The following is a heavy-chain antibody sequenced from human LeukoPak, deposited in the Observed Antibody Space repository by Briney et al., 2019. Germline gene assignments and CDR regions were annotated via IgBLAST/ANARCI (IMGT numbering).Heavy chain of an antibody. D-gene: IGHD6-19*01. V-gene: IGHV3-48*01. CDR2: ISSSSSTI. CDR1: GFTFSSYS. CDR3: ARDLGSGWFDY. J-gene: IGHJ4*02. Sequence: PGGSLRLSCAASGFTFSSYSVTWVRQAPGKGLEWVSYISSSSSTIYYADSVKGRFTISRDNAKNSLYLQMNSLRAEDTAVYYCARDLGSGWFDYWGQGTLVTVSS.